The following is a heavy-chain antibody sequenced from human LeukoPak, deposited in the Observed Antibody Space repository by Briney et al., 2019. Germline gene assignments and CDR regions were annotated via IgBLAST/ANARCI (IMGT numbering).Heavy chain of an antibody. CDR3: ARATSPIAARPHDYYYYMDV. CDR1: GGTFSSYA. D-gene: IGHD6-6*01. V-gene: IGHV1-69*05. CDR2: IIPIFGTA. J-gene: IGHJ6*03. Sequence: GASVKVSCKASGGTFSSYAISWVRQAPGQGLEWMGGIIPIFGTANYAQKFQGRVTITTDESTSTAYMELSSLRSEDTAVYYCARATSPIAARPHDYYYYMDVWGKGTTVTVSS.